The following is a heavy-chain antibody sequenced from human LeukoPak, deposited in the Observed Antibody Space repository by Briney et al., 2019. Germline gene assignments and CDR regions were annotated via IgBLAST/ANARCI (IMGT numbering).Heavy chain of an antibody. CDR3: ARGYQLLSN. CDR1: GFTFSSYP. J-gene: IGHJ4*02. Sequence: PGGSLRLSCGASGFTFSSYPMHWVRQAPGKGLEWVAVISYDGSDKYYADSVKGRFTISRDHAKNSLYLQMNSLRAEDTAVFYCARGYQLLSNWGQGTLVTVSS. D-gene: IGHD2-2*01. CDR2: ISYDGSDK. V-gene: IGHV3-30*04.